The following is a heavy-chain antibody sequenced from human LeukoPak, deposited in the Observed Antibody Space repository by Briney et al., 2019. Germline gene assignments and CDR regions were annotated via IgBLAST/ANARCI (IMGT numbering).Heavy chain of an antibody. CDR2: ISYDASNK. V-gene: IGHV3-30*18. Sequence: RPGGSLRLSCAASGFTFSSYGMHWVRQAPGKGLVWVEVISYDASNKYYADSVKGRFTISRDNSKNTLYLQMNSLRAEDTAVYYCAKDRHYYGSGSYYSYFDYWGQGTLVTVSS. CDR3: AKDRHYYGSGSYYSYFDY. CDR1: GFTFSSYG. J-gene: IGHJ4*02. D-gene: IGHD3-10*01.